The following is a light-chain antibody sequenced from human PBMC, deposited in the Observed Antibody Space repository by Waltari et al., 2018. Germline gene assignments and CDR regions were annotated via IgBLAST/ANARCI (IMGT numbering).Light chain of an antibody. CDR1: SSDVGSYNY. V-gene: IGLV2-14*03. CDR3: SSYITTNTLER. Sequence: QSALTQPASVSGSPGQSITISCTGTSSDVGSYNYVSWYQQHPGKAPKLMIYDVSYRPSGVSNRFSGSKSGNTASLTISGLQAEEEADYDCSSYITTNTLERFGGGTSLTVL. J-gene: IGLJ2*01. CDR2: DVS.